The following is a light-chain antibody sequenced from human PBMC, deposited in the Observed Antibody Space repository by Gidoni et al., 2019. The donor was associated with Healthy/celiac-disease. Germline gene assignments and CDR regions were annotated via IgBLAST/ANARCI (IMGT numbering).Light chain of an antibody. J-gene: IGLJ1*01. V-gene: IGLV2-14*01. CDR1: SSDVGGYNY. Sequence: QSALTQPASVSGSPGPSITISCTGTSSDVGGYNYVSWYQQHPGKAPKLMIDEVSNRTSGVSNRFSGSKSGNTASLTISGLQAEDEADYYCSSYTSSSTPYVFGTGTKVTVL. CDR2: EVS. CDR3: SSYTSSSTPYV.